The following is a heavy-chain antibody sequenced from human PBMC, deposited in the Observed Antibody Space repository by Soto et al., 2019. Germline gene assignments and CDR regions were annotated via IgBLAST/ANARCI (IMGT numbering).Heavy chain of an antibody. J-gene: IGHJ4*02. CDR1: GFIFSSYW. CDR3: ARDGMSSVYTPSIDY. D-gene: IGHD2-2*02. CDR2: INSDGSST. Sequence: EVQLVESGGGLVQPGGSLRLSCAASGFIFSSYWMHWVRQAPGKGLVWVSRINSDGSSTNYADSVKGRFTISRDNAKNTLYLQMNSLRAEDTAVYYCARDGMSSVYTPSIDYWGQGTLVTVSS. V-gene: IGHV3-74*01.